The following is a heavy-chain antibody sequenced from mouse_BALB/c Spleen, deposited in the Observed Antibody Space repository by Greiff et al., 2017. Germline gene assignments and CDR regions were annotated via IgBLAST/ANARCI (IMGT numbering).Heavy chain of an antibody. V-gene: IGHV1-63*01. CDR1: GYAFTNYW. J-gene: IGHJ1*01. CDR2: IYPGSGNT. Sequence: QVQLKESGAELVRPGTSVKISCKASGYAFTNYWLGWVKQRPGHGLEWIGDIYPGSGNTYYNEKFKGKATLTADKSSSTAYMQLSSLTSEDSAVYFCARGGYGSPYWYFDVWGAGTTVTVSS. D-gene: IGHD1-1*01. CDR3: ARGGYGSPYWYFDV.